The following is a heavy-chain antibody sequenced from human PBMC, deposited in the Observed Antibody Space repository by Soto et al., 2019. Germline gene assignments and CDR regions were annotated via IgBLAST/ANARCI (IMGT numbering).Heavy chain of an antibody. Sequence: GAYPKISCHASGYDFSPYWISRVRQLPGTGLEWMGGIDPSDFDTNYRQSFQGHVTISVDKSINTVYLQWSSLMASDTAMCYCARHRGVGIQYKHGMNAWSQGTAVTVSS. CDR1: GYDFSPYW. J-gene: IGHJ6*02. CDR2: IDPSDFDT. CDR3: ARHRGVGIQYKHGMNA. D-gene: IGHD2-21*01. V-gene: IGHV5-10-1*01.